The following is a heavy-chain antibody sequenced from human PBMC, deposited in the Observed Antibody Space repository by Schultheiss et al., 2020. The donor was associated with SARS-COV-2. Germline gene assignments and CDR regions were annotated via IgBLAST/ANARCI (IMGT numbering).Heavy chain of an antibody. CDR2: MNPNSGNT. V-gene: IGHV1-8*01. Sequence: ASVKVSCKASGYTFTSYDINWVRQATGQGLECMGWMNPNSGNTGYAQKFQGRVTMTRNTSISTAYMELSSLRSEDTAVYYCARGKRGYSYGYYYYYGMDVWGQGTTVTVSS. J-gene: IGHJ6*02. CDR3: ARGKRGYSYGYYYYYGMDV. D-gene: IGHD5-18*01. CDR1: GYTFTSYD.